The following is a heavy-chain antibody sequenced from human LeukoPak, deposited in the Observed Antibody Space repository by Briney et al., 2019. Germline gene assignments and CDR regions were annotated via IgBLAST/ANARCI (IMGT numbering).Heavy chain of an antibody. CDR1: GYTFTGYY. CDR2: INPNSGGT. D-gene: IGHD3-3*01. J-gene: IGHJ3*02. CDR3: ARVPTYYDFWSGYSDAFDI. V-gene: IGHV1-2*02. Sequence: ASVKVSCKASGYTFTGYYMNWVRQAPGQGLEWMGWINPNSGGTNYAQKFQGRVTMTRDTSINTAYMELSRLTSDDTAVYYCARVPTYYDFWSGYSDAFDIWGQGTMVTVSS.